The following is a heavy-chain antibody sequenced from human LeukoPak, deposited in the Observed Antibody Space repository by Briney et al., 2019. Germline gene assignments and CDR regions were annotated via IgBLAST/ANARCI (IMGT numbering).Heavy chain of an antibody. D-gene: IGHD6-13*01. CDR2: INHSGST. Sequence: PSETLSLTCAVYGGSFSGYYWSWIRQPPGKGLEWIGEINHSGSTNYNPSLKSRVTISVDTSKNQFSLKLSSVTAADTAVYYCATTVAAADYWYFDLWGRGTLVTVS. CDR3: ATTVAAADYWYFDL. J-gene: IGHJ2*01. V-gene: IGHV4-34*01. CDR1: GGSFSGYY.